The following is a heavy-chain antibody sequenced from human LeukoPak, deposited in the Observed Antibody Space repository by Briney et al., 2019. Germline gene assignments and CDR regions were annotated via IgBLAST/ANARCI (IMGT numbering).Heavy chain of an antibody. CDR3: ARLRGAMTPVTSDFDY. V-gene: IGHV4-39*02. CDR2: GFYSGSA. Sequence: SETLSLTCTVSGGSISGSSYYWAWIRQPPGKGLEWIGSGFYSGSAYYNPSLKSRLTIFVDTSKNHFSLDLSSVTAADTAVYYCARLRGAMTPVTSDFDYWGQEILVTVSS. D-gene: IGHD4-17*01. CDR1: GGSISGSSYY. J-gene: IGHJ4*02.